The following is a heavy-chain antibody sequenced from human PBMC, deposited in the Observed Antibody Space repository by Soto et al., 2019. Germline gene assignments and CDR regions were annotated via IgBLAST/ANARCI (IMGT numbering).Heavy chain of an antibody. V-gene: IGHV1-2*02. CDR3: ARAGGYNYVHGMDV. Sequence: QVQLVQSGAEVKKPGASVKVSCKASGYTLTDYHMHWVRQAPGRGLEWMGWINRNSGGTNYAQRFQGRVTMTRDTSISTAYMELSMLRSDDTAVYYCARAGGYNYVHGMDVWGQGTTVTVSS. CDR1: GYTLTDYH. CDR2: INRNSGGT. D-gene: IGHD5-12*01. J-gene: IGHJ6*02.